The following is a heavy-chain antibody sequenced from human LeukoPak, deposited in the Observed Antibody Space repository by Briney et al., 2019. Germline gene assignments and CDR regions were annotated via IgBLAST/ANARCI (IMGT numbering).Heavy chain of an antibody. CDR2: INHSGST. J-gene: IGHJ4*02. V-gene: IGHV4-34*01. Sequence: SETLSLTCAVYGGSFSGYYWSWIRQPPGKGREWIGEINHSGSTNYNPSLKSRVTISVDTSKNQFSLKLSSVTAADTAVYYCARVSYSYGFDYWGQGTLVTVSS. CDR3: ARVSYSYGFDY. D-gene: IGHD5-18*01. CDR1: GGSFSGYY.